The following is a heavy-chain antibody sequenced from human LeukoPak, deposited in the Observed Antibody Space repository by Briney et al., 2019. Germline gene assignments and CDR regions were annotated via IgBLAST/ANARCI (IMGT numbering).Heavy chain of an antibody. CDR3: ARDRYSSSWELFDY. Sequence: PGRSLRLSCAASGFTFSSYAMHWVRQASGKGLEWVAVISYDGSNKYYADSVKGRFTISRDNSKNTLYLQMNSLRAEDTAVYYCARDRYSSSWELFDYWGQGTLVTVSS. D-gene: IGHD6-13*01. J-gene: IGHJ4*02. CDR1: GFTFSSYA. CDR2: ISYDGSNK. V-gene: IGHV3-30-3*01.